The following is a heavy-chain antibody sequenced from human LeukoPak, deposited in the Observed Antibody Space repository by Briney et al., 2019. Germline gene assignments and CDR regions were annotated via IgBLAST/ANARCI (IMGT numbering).Heavy chain of an antibody. CDR2: ITGSGALT. CDR3: AKDRVDGSGSQFDS. CDR1: GYTLSNYA. J-gene: IGHJ4*02. V-gene: IGHV3-23*01. Sequence: GGSLRLSCAASGYTLSNYAMTWVRQAPGKGLEWVSSITGSGALTYYADSVKGRFTISKDNAMDTLFLQMNSLRADDTAVYYCAKDRVDGSGSQFDSWGQGSLVTVSS. D-gene: IGHD3-10*01.